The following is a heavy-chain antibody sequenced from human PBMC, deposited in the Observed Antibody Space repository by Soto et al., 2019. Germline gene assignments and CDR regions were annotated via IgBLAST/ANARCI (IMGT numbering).Heavy chain of an antibody. Sequence: EVQLVESGGGLVQPGGSLRLSCAASGFTFSSYWMSWVRQAPGKGLQWVANINRDGNEKYYVDSLKGRFTISRDNAENSLYLQMNTLRAEDTAVYYCARAPDGSGSYYYFDGWGQATLVTVSS. CDR1: GFTFSSYW. CDR3: ARAPDGSGSYYYFDG. J-gene: IGHJ4*02. CDR2: INRDGNEK. D-gene: IGHD3-22*01. V-gene: IGHV3-7*03.